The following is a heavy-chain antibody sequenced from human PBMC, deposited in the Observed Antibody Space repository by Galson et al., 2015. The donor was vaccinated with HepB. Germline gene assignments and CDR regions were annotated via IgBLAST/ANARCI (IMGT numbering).Heavy chain of an antibody. CDR3: VKWRGGTYSTYHFDS. D-gene: IGHD1-26*01. CDR2: VTDDGVAT. V-gene: IGHV3-23*01. CDR1: GFAFSGYA. Sequence: SLRLSCAASGFAFSGYAMGWVRQAPGKGLEWVSTVTDDGVATSYADSVKGRFTISRDNSKKTVYLQMDSLRADDTAVYYCVKWRGGTYSTYHFDSWGQGTLVTASS. J-gene: IGHJ4*02.